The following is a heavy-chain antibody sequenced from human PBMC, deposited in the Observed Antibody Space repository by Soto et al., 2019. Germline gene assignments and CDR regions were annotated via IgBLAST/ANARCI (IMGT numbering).Heavy chain of an antibody. V-gene: IGHV3-21*01. CDR1: GFNFSSYT. CDR3: ARARCRGGSCYRTYAFDI. Sequence: EVQLVESGGGLVEPGGSLRLSCAASGFNFSSYTMNWVRQAPGKGLEWVSSISGDNRYIYYADSVKGRFTISRDDAKTSLYLQMHSLRADDTAVYYCARARCRGGSCYRTYAFDIWGQGTMVTVSS. D-gene: IGHD2-15*01. CDR2: ISGDNRYI. J-gene: IGHJ3*02.